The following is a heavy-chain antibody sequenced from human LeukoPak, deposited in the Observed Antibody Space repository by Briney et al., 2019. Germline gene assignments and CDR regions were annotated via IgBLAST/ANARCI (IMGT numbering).Heavy chain of an antibody. D-gene: IGHD1-26*01. V-gene: IGHV4-4*07. CDR2: IYTSGST. CDR1: GVSISSYY. Sequence: PSETLSLTCTVSGVSISSYYWSWIRQPAGKGLEWIGRIYTSGSTNYNPSLKSRVTMSVDTSKNQFSLKLSSVTAADTAVYYCARSSGSSANYYYYYMDVWGKGTTVTISS. J-gene: IGHJ6*03. CDR3: ARSSGSSANYYYYYMDV.